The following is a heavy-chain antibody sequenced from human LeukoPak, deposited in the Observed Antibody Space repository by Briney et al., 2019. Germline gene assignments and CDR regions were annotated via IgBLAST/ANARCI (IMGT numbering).Heavy chain of an antibody. CDR2: ISTYNGNT. CDR3: ARGGSGNYYKPLDY. V-gene: IGHV1-18*01. J-gene: IGHJ4*02. Sequence: ASVKVSCKASGYTFTSYGISWVRQAPGQGLQWMGWISTYNGNTNYAQKLQGRVTMTTDTSTRTAYMELRSLRSDDTAVYYCARGGSGNYYKPLDYWGQGTLVTVSS. CDR1: GYTFTSYG. D-gene: IGHD3-10*01.